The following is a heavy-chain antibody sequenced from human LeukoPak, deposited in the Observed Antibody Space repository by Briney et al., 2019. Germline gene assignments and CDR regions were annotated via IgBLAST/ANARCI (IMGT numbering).Heavy chain of an antibody. CDR2: INHSGST. CDR1: GGSFSGYY. CDR3: ARRDYVWGGFRSFDY. J-gene: IGHJ4*02. V-gene: IGHV4-34*01. Sequence: PSETLSLTCAVFGGSFSGYYLSWIRQPPGKGLEWIGEINHSGSTNYNPSLKSRVTISVDTSKNQFSLRLSSVTAADTAVYYCARRDYVWGGFRSFDYWGQGTLVTVSS. D-gene: IGHD3-16*02.